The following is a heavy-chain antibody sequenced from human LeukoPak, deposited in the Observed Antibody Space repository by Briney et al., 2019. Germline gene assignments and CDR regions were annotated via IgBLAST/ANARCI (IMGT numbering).Heavy chain of an antibody. V-gene: IGHV4-59*12. Sequence: SETLSLTCTVSGGSIGSYYWSWIRQPPGKGLEWIGYIYYSGSTNYNPSLKSRVTISLDTSKKQFSLKLSSVTAADTAVYYCARANYGGNPIDYWGQGTLVTVSS. D-gene: IGHD4-23*01. J-gene: IGHJ4*02. CDR2: IYYSGST. CDR3: ARANYGGNPIDY. CDR1: GGSIGSYY.